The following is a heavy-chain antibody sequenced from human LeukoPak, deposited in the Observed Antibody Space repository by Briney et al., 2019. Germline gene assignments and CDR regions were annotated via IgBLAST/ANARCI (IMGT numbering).Heavy chain of an antibody. D-gene: IGHD6-19*01. Sequence: RGSLRLSCAASGFTFSSYAMTWVRQAPGKGLEWVSAISGSGGSTYYADSVKGRFTISRDNSKNTLYLQMNSLRAEDTAVYYCAKEGSYSSGWRGFDYWGQGTLVTVSS. CDR3: AKEGSYSSGWRGFDY. V-gene: IGHV3-23*01. CDR2: ISGSGGST. CDR1: GFTFSSYA. J-gene: IGHJ4*02.